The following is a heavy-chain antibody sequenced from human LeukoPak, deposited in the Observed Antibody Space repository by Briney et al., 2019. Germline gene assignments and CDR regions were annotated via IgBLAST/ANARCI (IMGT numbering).Heavy chain of an antibody. CDR1: GGSISNYY. D-gene: IGHD3-16*01. CDR2: TYYSGST. J-gene: IGHJ4*02. CDR3: ARGGVYFDY. V-gene: IGHV4-59*01. Sequence: SETLSLTCTVSGGSISNYYWSWIRQPPGKGLEWIGYTYYSGSTNYNPSLKSRVTISVDTSKNQFSLKLSSVTAADTAVYYCARGGVYFDYWGQGTLVTVSS.